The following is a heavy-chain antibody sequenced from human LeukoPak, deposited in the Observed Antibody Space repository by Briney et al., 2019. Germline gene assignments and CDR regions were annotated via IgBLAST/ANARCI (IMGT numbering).Heavy chain of an antibody. CDR1: GGSFSGYY. D-gene: IGHD1-26*01. V-gene: IGHV4-34*01. CDR3: AITRIGRAFDI. Sequence: SETLSLTCAVYGGSFSGYYWSWIRQPPGKGLEWIGEINHSGSTNYNPSLKSRVTISVDTSKNQFSLELSSVTAADTAVYYCAITRIGRAFDIWGQGTMVTV. CDR2: INHSGST. J-gene: IGHJ3*02.